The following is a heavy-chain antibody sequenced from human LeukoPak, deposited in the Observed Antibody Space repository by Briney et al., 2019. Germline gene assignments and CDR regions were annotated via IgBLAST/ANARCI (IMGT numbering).Heavy chain of an antibody. J-gene: IGHJ4*02. CDR1: GGSISSYY. CDR3: ARVGVLGFGELLDY. Sequence: SETLSLTCTVSGGSISSYYWSWIRQPPGKGLEWIGFIYYSGGTNYNPSLKSRVTISVDTSKNQFSLKLSSVTAADTAVYYCARVGVLGFGELLDYWGQGTLVTVSS. CDR2: IYYSGGT. D-gene: IGHD3-10*01. V-gene: IGHV4-59*12.